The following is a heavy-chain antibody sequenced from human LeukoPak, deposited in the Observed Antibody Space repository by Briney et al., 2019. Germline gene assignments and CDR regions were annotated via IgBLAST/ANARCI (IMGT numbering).Heavy chain of an antibody. CDR2: ISVRSNYI. Sequence: GGSLRLSCAASGYTFSSYSINWVRQAPGKGLEWVSSISVRSNYIYYADSVRGRFRIPRDDARDSLYLQMNSLRAEDTAVYYCVRLRRNSDTSGFYYYYDFWGQGTLVTVSS. D-gene: IGHD3-22*01. CDR1: GYTFSSYS. CDR3: VRLRRNSDTSGFYYYYDF. V-gene: IGHV3-21*01. J-gene: IGHJ4*02.